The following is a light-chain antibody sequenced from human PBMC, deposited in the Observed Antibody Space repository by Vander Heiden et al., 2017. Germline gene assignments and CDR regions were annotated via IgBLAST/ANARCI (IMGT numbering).Light chain of an antibody. CDR2: GNN. CDR1: SCNIGSNY. Sequence: SVLTLTASASGTPGQAGTISCSGSSCNIGSNYVYWYQQLPGTAPKLLIYGNNRRPSGVTDRCSGSKTGTAASLAISGLRPEDEADYYWAAWDDSLSGVFGGGTKLTVL. CDR3: AAWDDSLSGV. V-gene: IGLV1-47*01. J-gene: IGLJ3*02.